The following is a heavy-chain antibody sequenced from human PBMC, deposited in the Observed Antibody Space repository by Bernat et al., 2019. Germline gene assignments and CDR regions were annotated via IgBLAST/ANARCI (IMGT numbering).Heavy chain of an antibody. Sequence: EVQLVESGGGLVKPGGSLRLSCAASGFTFSSYSMNWVRQAPGKGPEWVSYISSSSSYIYYADSVKGRFTISRDNAKNSLYLQMNSLRAEDTAVYYCARVHRNPTVTTGYYYYYMDVWGKGTTVTVSS. CDR2: ISSSSSYI. J-gene: IGHJ6*03. CDR1: GFTFSSYS. D-gene: IGHD4-17*01. CDR3: ARVHRNPTVTTGYYYYYMDV. V-gene: IGHV3-21*05.